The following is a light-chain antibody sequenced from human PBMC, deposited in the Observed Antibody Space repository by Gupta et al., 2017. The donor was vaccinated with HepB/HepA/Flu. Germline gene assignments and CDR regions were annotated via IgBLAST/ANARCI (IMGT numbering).Light chain of an antibody. V-gene: IGKV3-20*01. CDR1: QSVSDSY. Sequence: EIVLTQSPGTLSLSPGERATLACRASQSVSDSYLAWYQHKPGQAPRLLIYGASSRATDLPDRFSGSGSGTDFTLTISRLEREDFAVYYCQQEGYSPRTFGQGTKVEIK. CDR2: GAS. J-gene: IGKJ1*01. CDR3: QQEGYSPRT.